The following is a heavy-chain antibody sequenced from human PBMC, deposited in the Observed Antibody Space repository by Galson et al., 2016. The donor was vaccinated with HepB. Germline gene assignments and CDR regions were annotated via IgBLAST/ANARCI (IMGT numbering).Heavy chain of an antibody. D-gene: IGHD6-13*01. CDR1: GGSINSGSYS. V-gene: IGHV4-61*02. CDR2: IQNSGST. CDR3: LRQPYTTSSCDPME. J-gene: IGHJ4*02. Sequence: TLSLTCTVSGGSINSGSYSWTWIRQPAGKGLEWIGRIQNSGSTNYNPSLNTRVSISLDTSKNQFSLKLSSVTAADTAVYYCLRQPYTTSSCDPMEWGQGTLVTVSS.